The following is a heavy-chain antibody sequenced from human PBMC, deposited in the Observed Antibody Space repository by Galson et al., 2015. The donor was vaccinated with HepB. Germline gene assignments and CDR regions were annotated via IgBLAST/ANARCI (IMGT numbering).Heavy chain of an antibody. J-gene: IGHJ5*02. Sequence: SVKASCKASGYTFTGYYMHWVRQAPGQGLEWMGRINPNSGGTNYAQKFQGRVTMTRDTSISTAYMELSRLRSDDTAVYYCARTNGDPGEIWFDPWGQGTLVTVSS. D-gene: IGHD4-17*01. CDR2: INPNSGGT. CDR3: ARTNGDPGEIWFDP. CDR1: GYTFTGYY. V-gene: IGHV1-2*06.